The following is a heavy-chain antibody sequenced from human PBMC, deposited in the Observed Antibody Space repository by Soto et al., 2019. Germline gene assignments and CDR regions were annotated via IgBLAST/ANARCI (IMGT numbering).Heavy chain of an antibody. V-gene: IGHV4-59*08. CDR2: IYYTGST. CDR1: GGSMNDYY. Sequence: SETLSLTCTVSGGSMNDYYWTWIRQPPGKGPEWIGYIYYTGSTTYNPSLRSRVAIKIDTPKKQFSLSLTAVTAADTAVYYCARAWDHDDGSGYFRWFDPWGQGTLVTVSS. CDR3: ARAWDHDDGSGYFRWFDP. D-gene: IGHD3-22*01. J-gene: IGHJ5*02.